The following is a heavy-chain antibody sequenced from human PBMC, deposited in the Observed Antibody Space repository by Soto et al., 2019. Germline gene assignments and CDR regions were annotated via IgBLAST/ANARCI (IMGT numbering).Heavy chain of an antibody. Sequence: GGSLRLSCAASGFTFSSYWMSSVRQAPGKGLEWVANIKQDGSEKYYVDSVKGRFTISRDNAKNSLYLQMNSLRAEDTAVYYCARDRRTIFGVVIDDAFDIWGQGTMVTVSS. CDR2: IKQDGSEK. V-gene: IGHV3-7*03. CDR3: ARDRRTIFGVVIDDAFDI. CDR1: GFTFSSYW. D-gene: IGHD3-3*01. J-gene: IGHJ3*02.